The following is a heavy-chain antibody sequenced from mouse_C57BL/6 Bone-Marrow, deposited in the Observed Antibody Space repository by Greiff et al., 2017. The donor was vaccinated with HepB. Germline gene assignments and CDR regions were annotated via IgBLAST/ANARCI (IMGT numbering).Heavy chain of an antibody. CDR2: IRLKSDNYAT. Sequence: DVMLVESGGGLVQPGGSMKLSCVASGFTFSNYWMNWVRQSPEKGLEWVAQIRLKSDNYATHYAESVKGRFTISRDDSKSSVYLQMNNLRAEDTGIYYCTEGGTTVVATGKLDFDYWGQGTTLTVSS. D-gene: IGHD1-1*01. CDR1: GFTFSNYW. CDR3: TEGGTTVVATGKLDFDY. J-gene: IGHJ2*01. V-gene: IGHV6-3*01.